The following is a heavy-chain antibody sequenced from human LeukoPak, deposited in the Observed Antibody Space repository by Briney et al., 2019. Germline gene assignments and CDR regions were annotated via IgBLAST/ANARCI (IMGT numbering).Heavy chain of an antibody. J-gene: IGHJ5*02. Sequence: AASVKVSCKASGGTFSSYAISWVRQAPGQGPEWMGGIIPIFGTANYAQKFQGRVTITADESTSTAYMELSSLRSEDTAVYYCARDSPEGRAAAPIPNWFDPWGQGTLVTVSS. CDR3: ARDSPEGRAAAPIPNWFDP. CDR1: GGTFSSYA. V-gene: IGHV1-69*13. CDR2: IIPIFGTA. D-gene: IGHD6-13*01.